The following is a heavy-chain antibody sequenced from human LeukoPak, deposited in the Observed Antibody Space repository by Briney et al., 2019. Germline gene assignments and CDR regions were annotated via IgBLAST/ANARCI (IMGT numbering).Heavy chain of an antibody. J-gene: IGHJ5*02. Sequence: PSETLSLACTVSGGSISNHYWTWIRQSPGKGLEWIGYIYYSGISDYNPSLRSRVTMSVDTSKNQFSLKLNSLTAADTAVYYCARDMLGYYYGSGNYGSFDTWGQGTLVTVSS. CDR1: GGSISNHY. CDR3: ARDMLGYYYGSGNYGSFDT. CDR2: IYYSGIS. D-gene: IGHD3-10*01. V-gene: IGHV4-59*11.